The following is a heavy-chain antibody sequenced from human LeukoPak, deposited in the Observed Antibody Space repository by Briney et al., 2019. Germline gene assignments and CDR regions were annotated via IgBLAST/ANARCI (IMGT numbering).Heavy chain of an antibody. CDR1: GYTFTGYY. D-gene: IGHD3-10*01. Sequence: ASVKVSCKASGYTFTGYYMHWVRQAPGQGLEWMGWINPNSGGTNYAQKFQGRVTMTRDTSISTAYMELSRLRSDDTAVYYCARSRFRGVIILFDYWGQGTLVTVSS. CDR2: INPNSGGT. J-gene: IGHJ4*02. CDR3: ARSRFRGVIILFDY. V-gene: IGHV1-2*02.